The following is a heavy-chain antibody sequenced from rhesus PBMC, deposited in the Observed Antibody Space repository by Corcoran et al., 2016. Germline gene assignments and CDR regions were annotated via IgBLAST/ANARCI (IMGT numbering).Heavy chain of an antibody. D-gene: IGHD2-21*01. J-gene: IGHJ5-1*01. CDR2: IDPSDSDT. V-gene: IGHV5-20*01. CDR3: AKGTVLDV. Sequence: EVQLVQSGAEVKRPGESLKISCKTSGYSFTSYWISWGRQMPGKGLEWMGAIDPSDSDTRYNPSFQGQVTISADKSISTAYLQWSRLKASDTATYYCAKGTVLDVWGPGVLVTVSS. CDR1: GYSFTSYW.